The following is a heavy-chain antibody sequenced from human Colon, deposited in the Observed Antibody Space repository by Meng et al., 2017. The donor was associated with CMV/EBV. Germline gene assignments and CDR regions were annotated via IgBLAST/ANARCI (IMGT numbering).Heavy chain of an antibody. CDR1: GYTFTHYY. Sequence: ASVNVSCKASGYTFTHYYIHWVRQAPDQRLEWMGWINPASGGTDYSQMFQGRVTMTRDTSISTAYMELSRLNSNDPALYYCARDLRGSEAFDFWGQGTMVTVSS. CDR2: INPASGGT. D-gene: IGHD3-16*01. J-gene: IGHJ3*01. V-gene: IGHV1-2*02. CDR3: ARDLRGSEAFDF.